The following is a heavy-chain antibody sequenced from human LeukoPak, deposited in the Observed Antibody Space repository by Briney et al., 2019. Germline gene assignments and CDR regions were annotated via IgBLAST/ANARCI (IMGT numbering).Heavy chain of an antibody. J-gene: IGHJ6*03. Sequence: SETLSLTCTVSGGSISSHYWSWIRQPPGKGLEWIGYIYYSGSTNYNPSLKSRVTISVDTSKNQFSLKLSSVTAADTAVYYCAGGGAPSRGYYYYMDVWGKGTTVTVSS. V-gene: IGHV4-59*11. CDR3: AGGGAPSRGYYYYMDV. CDR2: IYYSGST. CDR1: GGSISSHY. D-gene: IGHD3-16*01.